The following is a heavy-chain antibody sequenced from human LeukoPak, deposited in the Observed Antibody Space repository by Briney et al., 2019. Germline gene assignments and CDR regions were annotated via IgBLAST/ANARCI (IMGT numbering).Heavy chain of an antibody. CDR1: GGSISSSSYH. CDR2: IYYSGNT. CDR3: VRYSSGYCNY. D-gene: IGHD3-22*01. J-gene: IGHJ4*02. V-gene: IGHV4-39*01. Sequence: PSETLSLTCTVPGGSISSSSYHWGWIRQPPGKGLEWIGTIYYSGNTYYNPSLKSRVTNSVDTSKNQFSLKLNSVTAADTAVYYCVRYSSGYCNYWGQGTLVTVSS.